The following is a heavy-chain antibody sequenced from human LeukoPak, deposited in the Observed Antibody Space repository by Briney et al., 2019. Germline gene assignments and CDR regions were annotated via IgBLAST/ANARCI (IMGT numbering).Heavy chain of an antibody. CDR1: GGSISSRNYF. CDR2: MYYSGIV. V-gene: IGHV4-39*01. CDR3: AGVVVVPAGAGLQLNWFDP. Sequence: PSETLSLTCTVSGGSISSRNYFWGWIRPPPGKGLEWIGSMYYSGIVYYNPSLQSRVTIDLDTSKNQVSLELRSVTAADTAVYYCAGVVVVPAGAGLQLNWFDPWGQGTLVTVSS. D-gene: IGHD2-2*01. J-gene: IGHJ5*02.